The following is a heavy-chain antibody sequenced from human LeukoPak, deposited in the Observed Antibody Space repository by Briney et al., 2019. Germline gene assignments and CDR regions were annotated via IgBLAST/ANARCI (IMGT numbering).Heavy chain of an antibody. J-gene: IGHJ3*02. D-gene: IGHD5-24*01. CDR1: GGSFNDYY. CDR2: INHSGNT. Sequence: SETLSLTCAVYGGSFNDYYWSWIRQPPGRGLEWIEEINHSGNTNYNPSLKSRVTISVDTSKNQFSLKLSSVTAADTAVYYCARTALRDDPVDIWGQGTMVTISS. V-gene: IGHV4-34*01. CDR3: ARTALRDDPVDI.